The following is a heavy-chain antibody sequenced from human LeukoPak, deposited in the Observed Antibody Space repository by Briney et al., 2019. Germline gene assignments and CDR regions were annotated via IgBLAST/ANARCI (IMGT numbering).Heavy chain of an antibody. CDR2: ITYSGAT. V-gene: IGHV4-39*01. CDR3: ARHGGRYNWSPSD. CDR1: GDSISSSTSSTTYY. D-gene: IGHD1-20*01. J-gene: IGHJ4*02. Sequence: SETLSPTCTVSGDSISSSTSSTTYYWGWIRQPPGKGLEWIGSITYSGATHYNESLKSRVTISVDTSRNQFSLRLSSVTAADTAVYFCARHGGRYNWSPSDWGQGTLVTVS.